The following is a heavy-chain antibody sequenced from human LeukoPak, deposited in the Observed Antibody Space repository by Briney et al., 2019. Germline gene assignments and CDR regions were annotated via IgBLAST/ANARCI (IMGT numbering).Heavy chain of an antibody. J-gene: IGHJ4*02. V-gene: IGHV4-4*02. CDR3: AREGGPYRPLDY. Sequence: PSGTLSLTCGVSGGSISDTNWWTWVRQPPGKGPEWIGEVNLQGSTNYNPSLKSRVAISVDKSENHISLKLTSVTAADTAVYYCAREGGPYRPLDYSGQGTLVTVAS. CDR1: GGSISDTNW. CDR2: VNLQGST.